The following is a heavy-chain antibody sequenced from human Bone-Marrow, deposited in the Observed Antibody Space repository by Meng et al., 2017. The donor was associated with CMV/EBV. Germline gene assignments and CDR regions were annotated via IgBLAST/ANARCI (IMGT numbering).Heavy chain of an antibody. CDR1: GFTVSSNY. CDR2: IYSGGST. D-gene: IGHD5-18*01. V-gene: IGHV3-66*02. Sequence: GGSLRLSCAASGFTVSSNYMSWVRQAPGKGLEWVSVIYSGGSTYYADSVKGRFTISRDNSKNTLYLQMNSLRAEDTAVYYCARGTRAMSKYDAFEIWGQGTMVTVSS. CDR3: ARGTRAMSKYDAFEI. J-gene: IGHJ3*02.